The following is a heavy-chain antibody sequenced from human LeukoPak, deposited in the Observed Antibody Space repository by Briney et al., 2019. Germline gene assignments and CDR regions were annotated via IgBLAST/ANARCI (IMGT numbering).Heavy chain of an antibody. CDR2: MYYSGST. D-gene: IGHD3-22*01. Sequence: PSETLSLTCTVSGVSLSSYYWSWIRQPPGKGLEWIGYMYYSGSTNYNPSLKSRVTISVGTSKNQFSLKLSSVTAADTAVYYCARGNYYDSRTYYRAFDIWGQGTM. J-gene: IGHJ3*02. CDR3: ARGNYYDSRTYYRAFDI. V-gene: IGHV4-59*01. CDR1: GVSLSSYY.